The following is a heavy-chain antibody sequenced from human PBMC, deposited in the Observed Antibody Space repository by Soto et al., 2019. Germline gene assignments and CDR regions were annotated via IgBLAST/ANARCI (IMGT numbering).Heavy chain of an antibody. Sequence: GESLKISCKGSGNSFSTYWIGWVRQMPGKGLEWMGIIYPGDSDTRYSPSFQGQVTISADKSISTAYLQWSSLKASDTAMYYCARHSLLDCSRSSCYGPFFDYWGQGTLVTVSS. V-gene: IGHV5-51*01. CDR3: ARHSLLDCSRSSCYGPFFDY. CDR1: GNSFSTYW. CDR2: IYPGDSDT. D-gene: IGHD2-2*01. J-gene: IGHJ4*02.